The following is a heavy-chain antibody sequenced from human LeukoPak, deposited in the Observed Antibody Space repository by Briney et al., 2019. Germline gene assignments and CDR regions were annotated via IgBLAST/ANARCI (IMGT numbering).Heavy chain of an antibody. CDR3: ARLVLGATAYFDC. CDR2: IHYSGST. Sequence: SETLSLTCTVSGGSISSYYWTWIRQPPGKGLEWIGHIHYSGSTNYNPSLKNRVTISVDKSKNQFSLKLSSVTAADTAVYYCARLVLGATAYFDCWGQGTLVTVSS. D-gene: IGHD1-26*01. V-gene: IGHV4-59*08. J-gene: IGHJ4*02. CDR1: GGSISSYY.